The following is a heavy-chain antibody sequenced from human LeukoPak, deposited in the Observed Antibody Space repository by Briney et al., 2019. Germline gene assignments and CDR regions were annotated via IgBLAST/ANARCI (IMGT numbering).Heavy chain of an antibody. V-gene: IGHV4-39*01. CDR2: IYYSGST. D-gene: IGHD4-17*01. J-gene: IGHJ4*02. CDR3: ARHEGTTEFDY. Sequence: SETLSLTCTVSGGSISSSSYYWGWIRQPPGKGLEWIGSIYYSGSTYYNPSLKSRVTISVDTSKNQFSLKLSSVTAADTAVYYCARHEGTTEFDYWGQGTLVTVSS. CDR1: GGSISSSSYY.